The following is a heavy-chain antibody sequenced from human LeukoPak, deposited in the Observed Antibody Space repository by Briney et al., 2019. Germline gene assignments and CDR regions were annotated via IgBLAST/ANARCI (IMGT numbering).Heavy chain of an antibody. D-gene: IGHD2-15*01. CDR2: ISSSGSTI. V-gene: IGHV3-48*04. CDR3: ARGAHCSGGSCYSGAFDI. Sequence: QAGGSLRLSCAASGFTFSSYALHWVRQAPGKGLEWVSYISSSGSTIYYADSVKGRFTISRDNAKNALYLQMNSLRAEDTAVYYCARGAHCSGGSCYSGAFDIWGQGTMVTVSS. CDR1: GFTFSSYA. J-gene: IGHJ3*02.